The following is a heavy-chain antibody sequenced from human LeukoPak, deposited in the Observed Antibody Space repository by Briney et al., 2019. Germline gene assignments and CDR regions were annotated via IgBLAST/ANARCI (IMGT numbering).Heavy chain of an antibody. CDR1: GSTVSSYW. Sequence: GGSLRLSWPAAGSTVSSYWISWVRQAPGKGLEWVANIKQDGREKYYVDYVKGRFTISRDNAKNSLYLQMNSLRAEDTAVYSCGFCLVDSIAVAGTGGGTDYWGQGTLVTVPS. CDR3: GFCLVDSIAVAGTGGGTDY. J-gene: IGHJ4*02. CDR2: IKQDGREK. D-gene: IGHD6-19*01. V-gene: IGHV3-7*01.